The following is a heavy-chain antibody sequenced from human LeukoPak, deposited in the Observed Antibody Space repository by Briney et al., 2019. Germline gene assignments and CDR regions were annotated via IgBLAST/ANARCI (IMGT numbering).Heavy chain of an antibody. J-gene: IGHJ3*02. V-gene: IGHV4-4*02. CDR2: IYHSGST. D-gene: IGHD3-3*01. CDR1: GGSISSSNW. CDR3: ARGAYYDFWSGCDAFDI. Sequence: RSGTLSLTCAVSGGSISSSNWWTWVRQPPGKGLEWIAEIYHSGSTNYNPSLKSRVTISVDKSKNQFSLNLSSVTAADTAVYYCARGAYYDFWSGCDAFDIWGQGTMVTVSS.